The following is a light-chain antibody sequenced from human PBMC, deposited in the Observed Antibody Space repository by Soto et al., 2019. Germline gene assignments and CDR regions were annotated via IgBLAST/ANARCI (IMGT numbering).Light chain of an antibody. V-gene: IGKV3-11*01. Sequence: EIVLTQSPATLSLSPGERATLSCRASQSVSSYLAWYQQKRGQAPRLLIYDAYNRATGIPARFSGSGSGTDFTLTISSLEPEDFAVYYCQQYDSWPRTFGQGTKVEI. CDR2: DAY. J-gene: IGKJ1*01. CDR1: QSVSSY. CDR3: QQYDSWPRT.